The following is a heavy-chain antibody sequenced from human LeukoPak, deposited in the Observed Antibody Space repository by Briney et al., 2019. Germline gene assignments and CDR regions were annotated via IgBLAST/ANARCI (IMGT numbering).Heavy chain of an antibody. J-gene: IGHJ4*02. CDR3: ARDQSGESITIFGVVNYYFDY. CDR2: ISTSSSTI. D-gene: IGHD3-3*01. Sequence: PGGSLRLSCAASGFTFSSYSVNWVRQAPGKGLEWVSYISTSSSTIYYADSVKGRFTISRDNAKNSLYLQMNSLRAEDTAVYYCARDQSGESITIFGVVNYYFDYWGQGTLVTVSS. V-gene: IGHV3-48*04. CDR1: GFTFSSYS.